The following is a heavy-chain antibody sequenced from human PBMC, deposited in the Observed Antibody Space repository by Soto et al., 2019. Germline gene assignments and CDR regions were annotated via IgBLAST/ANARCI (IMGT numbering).Heavy chain of an antibody. CDR3: STCINTSCDVDGVDV. V-gene: IGHV3-30*03. CDR2: ISYHGSDT. Sequence: QVQLVESGGGVVQPGRSLRLSCVASGFTFSGFGMHWVRQAPGKALEWVAVISYHGSDTSYADSVKGRFTISRDNSRNTLFLHMNNLRPEDTALYYCSTCINTSCDVDGVDVWGQGTTVTVSS. D-gene: IGHD2-2*01. CDR1: GFTFSGFG. J-gene: IGHJ6*02.